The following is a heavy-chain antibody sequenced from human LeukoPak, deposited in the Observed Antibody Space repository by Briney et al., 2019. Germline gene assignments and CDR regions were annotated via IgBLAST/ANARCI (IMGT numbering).Heavy chain of an antibody. CDR2: ISGSGGST. J-gene: IGHJ4*02. V-gene: IGHV3-23*01. CDR3: AKDIIRFLELYYFDY. Sequence: AGGSLRLSCAASGFTFSSYAMSWVRQAPGKGLEWVSAISGSGGSTYYADSVKGRFTISRDNSKNTLYLQMNSLRAEDTAVYYCAKDIIRFLELYYFDYWGQGTLVTVSS. CDR1: GFTFSSYA. D-gene: IGHD3-3*01.